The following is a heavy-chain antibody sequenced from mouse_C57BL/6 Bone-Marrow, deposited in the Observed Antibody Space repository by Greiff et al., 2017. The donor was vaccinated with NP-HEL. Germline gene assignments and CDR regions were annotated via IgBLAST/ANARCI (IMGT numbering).Heavy chain of an antibody. V-gene: IGHV5-12*01. Sequence: EVQLVESGGGLVQPGGSLKLSCAASGFTFSDYYMYWVRQTPEKRLEWVAYLSNGGGRPSYPDPVKGRFTISRANAKNTLYLQRSRRKAEDTAMYYWARHGYDKSWFAYWGQGTLVTVSA. CDR1: GFTFSDYY. CDR2: LSNGGGRP. D-gene: IGHD2-2*01. CDR3: ARHGYDKSWFAY. J-gene: IGHJ3*01.